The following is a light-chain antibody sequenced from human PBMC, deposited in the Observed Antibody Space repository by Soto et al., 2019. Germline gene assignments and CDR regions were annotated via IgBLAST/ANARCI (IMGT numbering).Light chain of an antibody. J-gene: IGKJ1*01. CDR3: QNYNRDPGT. CDR1: EDISNY. Sequence: DIQMTQSPSSLSASIGDRVTITCRASEDISNYLAWYQHKPGKVPKLLIYGASSLQSGVPSQFSDSGSGTDFTLTISSLQTEDVATYYCQNYNRDPGTFGQGTKVESK. V-gene: IGKV1-27*01. CDR2: GAS.